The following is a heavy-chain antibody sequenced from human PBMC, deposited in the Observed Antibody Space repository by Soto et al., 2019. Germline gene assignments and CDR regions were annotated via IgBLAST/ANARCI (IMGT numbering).Heavy chain of an antibody. CDR1: GFSFSRYD. J-gene: IGHJ2*01. Sequence: EVQLVQSGGGSVQPGGSLRLSCAASGFSFSRYDMHWVRQATGKGLEWVAGTGTTGDTYYPGSVKGRFTVSREDANNSLYLQMNSLRDGDTAVYYCARDRISHDGYWYFDLWGRGTLVTVSS. CDR3: ARDRISHDGYWYFDL. CDR2: TGTTGDT. V-gene: IGHV3-13*01.